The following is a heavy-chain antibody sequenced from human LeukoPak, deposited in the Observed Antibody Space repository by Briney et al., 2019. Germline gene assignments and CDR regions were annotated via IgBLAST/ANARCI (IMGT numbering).Heavy chain of an antibody. CDR2: ISSSGDTT. V-gene: IGHV3-23*01. CDR3: AKGGWYGDYDN. D-gene: IGHD4-17*01. CDR1: GFSFSSYA. Sequence: GGSLRLSCAASGFSFSSYAMGWFRQAPGKGLEWVSGISSSGDTTYYADSVKGRFTISRDNSKYTLYLQMNSLRVEDTAVYYCAKGGWYGDYDNWGQGNLVPVS. J-gene: IGHJ4*02.